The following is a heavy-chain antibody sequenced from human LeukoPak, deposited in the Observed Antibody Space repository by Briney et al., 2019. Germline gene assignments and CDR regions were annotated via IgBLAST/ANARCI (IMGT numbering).Heavy chain of an antibody. J-gene: IGHJ4*02. D-gene: IGHD2-2*01. CDR3: ARETEDVVVVPAAAYFDY. Sequence: GASVKVSCKASGYTFTGYYMHWVRQAPGQGLEWMGWINPNSGGTNYAQKFQGRVTMTRDMSISTAYMDLSRLRSDDTAVFYCARETEDVVVVPAAAYFDYWGQGTLVTVSS. CDR2: INPNSGGT. V-gene: IGHV1-2*02. CDR1: GYTFTGYY.